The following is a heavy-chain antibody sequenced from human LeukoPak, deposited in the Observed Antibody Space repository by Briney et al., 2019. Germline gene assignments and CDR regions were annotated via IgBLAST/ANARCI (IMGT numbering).Heavy chain of an antibody. Sequence: PGGSLRLSCAASGFTFSTYSMSWVRQAPGKGLDWVASINQDGSAEYYVDSVRGRFTISRDNAKNSLYLQVNSLRVDDTAVYYCVRLFGGVTTFDYWGQGTLVTVPS. D-gene: IGHD4-17*01. J-gene: IGHJ4*02. CDR2: INQDGSAE. V-gene: IGHV3-7*01. CDR3: VRLFGGVTTFDY. CDR1: GFTFSTYS.